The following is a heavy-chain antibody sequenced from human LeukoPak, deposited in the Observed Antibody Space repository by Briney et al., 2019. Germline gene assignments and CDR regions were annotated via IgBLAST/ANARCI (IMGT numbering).Heavy chain of an antibody. Sequence: GASLKISCKGSGCRFTNYWIAWVRQMPGKGLEWMGIIYPADSDTRYSPSFQGQVTISADKSIKTAYLQWSSLKASDTAMYYCARPEGGGGYYDLNHWGQGTLVTVSS. V-gene: IGHV5-51*01. CDR3: ARPEGGGGYYDLNH. J-gene: IGHJ5*02. D-gene: IGHD1-26*01. CDR2: IYPADSDT. CDR1: GCRFTNYW.